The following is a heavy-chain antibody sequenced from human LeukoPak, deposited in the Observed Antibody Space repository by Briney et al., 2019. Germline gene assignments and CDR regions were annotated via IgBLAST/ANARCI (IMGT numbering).Heavy chain of an antibody. J-gene: IGHJ5*02. CDR2: ISPNSGDT. D-gene: IGHD2-2*01. CDR1: GFTFSSYG. V-gene: IGHV1-2*02. Sequence: GGSLRLSCAASGFTFSSYGMHWVRQAPGQGLEWMGWISPNSGDTDIAQKFQGRVTMTRGTSIATSYMEVDSLTSDDTAVYYCARESACGTTNCLAPADWLDPWGQGTLVIVSS. CDR3: ARESACGTTNCLAPADWLDP.